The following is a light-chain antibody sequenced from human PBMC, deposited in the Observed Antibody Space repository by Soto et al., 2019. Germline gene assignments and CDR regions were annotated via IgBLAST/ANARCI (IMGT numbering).Light chain of an antibody. CDR3: QQYGSSPIFT. V-gene: IGKV3-20*01. CDR1: QSVSSSY. Sequence: EIVLTQSPGTLSLSPGERATLFCRASQSVSSSYLAWYQQKPGQAPRLLIYGASSRATGIPDRFSGSGSGTDFTLTISRLEPEEFAVYYCQQYGSSPIFTFGPGNKVDIK. CDR2: GAS. J-gene: IGKJ3*01.